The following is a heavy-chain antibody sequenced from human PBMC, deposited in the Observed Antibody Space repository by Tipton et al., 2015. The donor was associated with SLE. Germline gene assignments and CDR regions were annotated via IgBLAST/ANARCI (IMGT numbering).Heavy chain of an antibody. CDR3: ARADYGYWYFDL. D-gene: IGHD3-16*01. CDR2: INHSGST. CDR1: GGSISSYY. V-gene: IGHV4-34*01. Sequence: TLSLTCTVSGGSISSYYWSWIRQPPGKGLEWIGEINHSGSTNYNPSLKSRVTISVDTSKNQFSLKLTSVTAADTAVYYCARADYGYWYFDLWGRGTLVTVSS. J-gene: IGHJ2*01.